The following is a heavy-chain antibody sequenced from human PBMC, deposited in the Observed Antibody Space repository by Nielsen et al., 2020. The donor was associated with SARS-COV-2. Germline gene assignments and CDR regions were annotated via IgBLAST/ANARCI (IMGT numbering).Heavy chain of an antibody. CDR2: ISYDGSNK. Sequence: GGSLRLSCAASGFTFSSYAMHWVRQAPGKGLEWVAVISYDGSNKYYADSVKGRFTISRDNSKNTLYLQMNGLRAEDTAVYYCARDKAVRGVIGMIDYWGQGTLVTVSS. CDR1: GFTFSSYA. V-gene: IGHV3-30*04. D-gene: IGHD3-10*01. CDR3: ARDKAVRGVIGMIDY. J-gene: IGHJ4*02.